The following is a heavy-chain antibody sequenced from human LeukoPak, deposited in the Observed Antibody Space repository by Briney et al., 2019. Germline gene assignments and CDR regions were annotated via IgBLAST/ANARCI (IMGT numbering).Heavy chain of an antibody. J-gene: IGHJ4*02. CDR3: ARGELGGDDYVWGTPVTDY. CDR2: ISSQYGNT. D-gene: IGHD3-16*01. CDR1: GYTFISHG. Sequence: ASVKVSCKASGYTFISHGISWVRQAPGQGLEWMGWISSQYGNTNYAQKLQGRVTLTTDSSTSTAYMELRSLRSDDTAVYYCARGELGGDDYVWGTPVTDYWGQGTLVTVSS. V-gene: IGHV1-18*01.